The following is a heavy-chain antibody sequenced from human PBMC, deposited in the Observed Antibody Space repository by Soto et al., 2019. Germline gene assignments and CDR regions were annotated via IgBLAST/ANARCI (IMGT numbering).Heavy chain of an antibody. V-gene: IGHV4-4*02. CDR3: ARDNSGSYRAGGRYFQH. CDR2: IYHSGST. D-gene: IGHD1-26*01. CDR1: GGSISSSNW. J-gene: IGHJ1*01. Sequence: SETLSLTCAVSGGSISSSNWWSWVRQPPGKGLEWIGEIYHSGSTNYNPSLKSRVTISVDKSKNRFSLKLSSVTAADTAVYYCARDNSGSYRAGGRYFQHWGQGTLVTVSS.